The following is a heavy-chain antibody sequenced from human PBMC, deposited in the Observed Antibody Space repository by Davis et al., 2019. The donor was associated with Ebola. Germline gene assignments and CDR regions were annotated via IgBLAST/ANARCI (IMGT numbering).Heavy chain of an antibody. CDR3: ARAPRGKLGNFDY. CDR2: IDYNGYT. J-gene: IGHJ4*02. V-gene: IGHV4-61*05. CDR1: GGSISSSSYY. Sequence: PSETLSLTCTVSGGSISSSSYYWGWIRQPPGKGLEWMAYIDYNGYTTYNPSLKSRVTISIDTSNSQFSLKLISVTAADTAVYFCARAPRGKLGNFDYWGQGTLATVSS. D-gene: IGHD7-27*01.